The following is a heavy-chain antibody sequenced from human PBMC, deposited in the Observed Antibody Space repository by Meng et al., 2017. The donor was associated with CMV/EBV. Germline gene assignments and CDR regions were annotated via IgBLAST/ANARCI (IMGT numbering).Heavy chain of an antibody. D-gene: IGHD6-13*01. J-gene: IGHJ4*02. Sequence: HVQLQESGPGLVKPSRTLSLSCTVSGGSIRSYYWSWIRQPAGKGLEWIGRIYTSGSTNYNPSLKSRVTMSVDTSKNQFSLKLSSVTAADTAVYYCAREMPIAAAGCFDYWGQGTLVTVSS. CDR3: AREMPIAAAGCFDY. V-gene: IGHV4-4*07. CDR2: IYTSGST. CDR1: GGSIRSYY.